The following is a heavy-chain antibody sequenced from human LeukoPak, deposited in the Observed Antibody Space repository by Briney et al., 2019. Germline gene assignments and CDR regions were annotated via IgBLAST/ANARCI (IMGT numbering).Heavy chain of an antibody. D-gene: IGHD3-22*01. J-gene: IGHJ4*02. CDR3: ARHASGSGYPLDC. Sequence: PSETLSLTCTVSNGSINSYYWSWIRQPPGKGLEWIGYIYYSGSTNYNPSLKSRVIISVDTSKNQFSLKLSSVTAADTAVYYCARHASGSGYPLDCWGQGTLVTVSS. CDR1: NGSINSYY. CDR2: IYYSGST. V-gene: IGHV4-59*08.